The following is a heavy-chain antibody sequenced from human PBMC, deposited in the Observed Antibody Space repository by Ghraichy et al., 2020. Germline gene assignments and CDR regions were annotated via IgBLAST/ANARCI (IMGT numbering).Heavy chain of an antibody. D-gene: IGHD3-10*01. CDR2: INPSSGGT. CDR3: ARGPWIAMVRGVIITGQLDN. Sequence: ASVKVACKASVYTFTGYFMHWVRQAPGQGLEWMGWINPSSGGTKYAQKFQGRVTMTRDTSISTAYMEVSSLRSDDTAVYYCARGPWIAMVRGVIITGQLDNWGQGTLVTVSS. CDR1: VYTFTGYF. J-gene: IGHJ4*02. V-gene: IGHV1-2*02.